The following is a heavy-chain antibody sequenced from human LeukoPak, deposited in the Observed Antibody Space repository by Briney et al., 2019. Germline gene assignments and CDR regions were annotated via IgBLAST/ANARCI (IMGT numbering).Heavy chain of an antibody. D-gene: IGHD3-3*01. V-gene: IGHV3-30*02. CDR1: GFTFSSYG. CDR3: AKLLDLRLSNWFDP. Sequence: PGGSLRLSCAASGFTFSSYGMHWVRQAPGKGLEWVAFIRYDGSNKYYADSVKGRFTISRDNSKNTLYLQMNSLRAEDTAVYYCAKLLDLRLSNWFDPWGQGTLVNVSS. J-gene: IGHJ5*02. CDR2: IRYDGSNK.